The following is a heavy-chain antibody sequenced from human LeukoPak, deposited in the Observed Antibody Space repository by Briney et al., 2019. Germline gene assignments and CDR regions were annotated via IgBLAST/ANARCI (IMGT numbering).Heavy chain of an antibody. V-gene: IGHV4-34*01. D-gene: IGHD2-2*01. CDR3: ARGTRNGDIVVVPAARYWFDP. CDR1: GGSFSGYY. J-gene: IGHJ5*02. CDR2: INHSGST. Sequence: SEALSLTCAVYGGSFSGYYWSWIRQPPGKGLEWIGEINHSGSTNYNPSLKSRVTISVDTSKNQFSLKLSYVTAADTAVYYCARGTRNGDIVVVPAARYWFDPWGQGTLVTVSS.